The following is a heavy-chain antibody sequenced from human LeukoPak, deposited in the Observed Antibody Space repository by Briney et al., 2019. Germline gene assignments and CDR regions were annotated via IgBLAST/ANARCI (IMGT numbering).Heavy chain of an antibody. D-gene: IGHD4-17*01. Sequence: PGGSLRLSCAASGFIFSSYGMHWVRQAPGKGLEWMALIRYDGSNKYYADSVKGRFTISRDNSKNTLYLQMNSLTPDDTAVYYCAKDLTTVTSRGDYWGQGSLVTVSS. J-gene: IGHJ4*02. CDR1: GFIFSSYG. CDR3: AKDLTTVTSRGDY. CDR2: IRYDGSNK. V-gene: IGHV3-30*02.